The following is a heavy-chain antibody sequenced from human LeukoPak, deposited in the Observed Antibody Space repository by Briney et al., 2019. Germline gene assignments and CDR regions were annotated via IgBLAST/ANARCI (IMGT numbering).Heavy chain of an antibody. CDR2: IYHSGST. CDR1: GYSISSGYY. D-gene: IGHD3-16*02. Sequence: KASETLSLTCTVSGYSISSGYYWGWIRQPPGKGLEWIGSIYHSGSTYYNPSLKSRVTISVDMSKNQFSLKLSSVTAADTAVYYCARHGRRITFGGVIGPFDYWGQGSLVTVSS. J-gene: IGHJ4*02. CDR3: ARHGRRITFGGVIGPFDY. V-gene: IGHV4-38-2*02.